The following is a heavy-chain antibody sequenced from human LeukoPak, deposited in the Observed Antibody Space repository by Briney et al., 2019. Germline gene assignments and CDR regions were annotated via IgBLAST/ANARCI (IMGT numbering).Heavy chain of an antibody. CDR1: GYSFINYY. J-gene: IGHJ5*02. CDR3: TKAASGSSSVNWFDP. Sequence: GASVKVSCKASGYSFINYYIHWVRQAPGQGLEWMGVMDPDSDYTTYARKFQGRVTMTNDTSTSTVYMELSSLKSEDTAVYYCTKAASGSSSVNWFDPWGQGTLVTVFS. D-gene: IGHD6-6*01. V-gene: IGHV1-46*01. CDR2: MDPDSDYT.